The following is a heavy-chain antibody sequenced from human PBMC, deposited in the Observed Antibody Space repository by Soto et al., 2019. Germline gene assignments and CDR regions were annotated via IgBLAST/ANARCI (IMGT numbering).Heavy chain of an antibody. Sequence: PGEALKISWKGSGYSFNSYWIGWVRQMPGKGLEWMGIIYPGDSDTRYSPSFQGQVTISAAKSISTAYLQWSSLKASDTAMYYCARLVDLGLPMDYYYGMDVWGQGTTVTVSS. J-gene: IGHJ6*02. D-gene: IGHD2-15*01. V-gene: IGHV5-51*01. CDR1: GYSFNSYW. CDR2: IYPGDSDT. CDR3: ARLVDLGLPMDYYYGMDV.